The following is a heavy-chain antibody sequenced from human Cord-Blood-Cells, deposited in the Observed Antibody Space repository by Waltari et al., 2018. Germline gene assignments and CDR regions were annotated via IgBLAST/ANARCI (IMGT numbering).Heavy chain of an antibody. V-gene: IGHV1-69*01. CDR2: IIPIFGTA. CDR3: ARDSRYCSSTSCYIFDY. CDR1: GGTFSSYA. J-gene: IGHJ4*02. Sequence: QVQLVQSGAEVKKPGSSVKVSCKASGGTFSSYAISWGRAAPGQGLEWMGGIIPIFGTANYAQKFQGRVTITADESTSTAYMELSSLRSEDTAVYYCARDSRYCSSTSCYIFDYWGQGTLVTVSS. D-gene: IGHD2-2*02.